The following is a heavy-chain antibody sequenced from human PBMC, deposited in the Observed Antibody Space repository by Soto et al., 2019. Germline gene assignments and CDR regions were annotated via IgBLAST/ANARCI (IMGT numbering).Heavy chain of an antibody. J-gene: IGHJ4*02. Sequence: EVQVVESGGDLVQPGVSLRVSCSASGFSFSDYAMHWVRQAPGTGPEYISGISSNGDTTYYADSVRDRITISRDNSKKTVYLQMSSLRPEDTAVYYRWKGRGRTTTCYTVFLDYWGQGALVSVSS. CDR3: WKGRGRTTTCYTVFLDY. D-gene: IGHD2-2*02. CDR2: ISSNGDTT. CDR1: GFSFSDYA. V-gene: IGHV3-64D*08.